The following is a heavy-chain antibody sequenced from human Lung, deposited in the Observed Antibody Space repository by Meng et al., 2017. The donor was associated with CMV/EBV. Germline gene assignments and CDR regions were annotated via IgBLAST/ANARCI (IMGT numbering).Heavy chain of an antibody. CDR2: INHSGST. D-gene: IGHD2-15*01. CDR3: ARATLYCSGGSCYTNWFDP. J-gene: IGHJ5*02. CDR1: SGYY. V-gene: IGHV4-34*01. Sequence: SGYYWSRSRQPPGKGREGIGEINHSGSTNYNPSLKSRVTISVDTSKNQFSLKLSSVTAADTAVYYCARATLYCSGGSCYTNWFDPWGQGTLVTVSS.